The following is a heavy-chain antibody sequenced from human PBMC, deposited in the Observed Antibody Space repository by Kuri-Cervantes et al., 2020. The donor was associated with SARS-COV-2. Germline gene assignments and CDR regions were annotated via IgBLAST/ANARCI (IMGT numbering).Heavy chain of an antibody. D-gene: IGHD2-21*01. J-gene: IGHJ6*03. Sequence: GESLKISCAASGFTFSSYAMHWVRQAPGKGLEWVAVISYEGSNKYYADSVKGRFTISRDNSKNTLYLQMNSLRAEDTAVYYCARVSLGGERNYYYYYYMDVWGKGTTVTVSS. CDR3: ARVSLGGERNYYYYYYMDV. V-gene: IGHV3-30-3*01. CDR2: ISYEGSNK. CDR1: GFTFSSYA.